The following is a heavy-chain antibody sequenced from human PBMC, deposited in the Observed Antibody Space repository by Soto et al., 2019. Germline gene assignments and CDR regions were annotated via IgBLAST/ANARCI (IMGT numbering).Heavy chain of an antibody. J-gene: IGHJ1*01. CDR3: AKHQGGAD. CDR2: ISGSGGST. D-gene: IGHD1-26*01. Sequence: GGSLRLPCAASGITFSSYGMSWVRQTPGKGLEWDSAISGSGGSTYYPGSVKRRFTLSRYNSKNTLFLQMNSPRPEHTAVYYSAKHQGGADWDQVTLVAVCS. CDR1: GITFSSYG. V-gene: IGHV3-23*01.